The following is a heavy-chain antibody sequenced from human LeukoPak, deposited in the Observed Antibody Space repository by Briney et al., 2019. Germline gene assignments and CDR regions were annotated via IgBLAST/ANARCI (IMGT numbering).Heavy chain of an antibody. D-gene: IGHD2-15*01. J-gene: IGHJ5*02. CDR2: INHSGST. V-gene: IGHV4-34*01. CDR3: ARPRGSRRGQNWFDP. Sequence: SETLSLTCAVYGGSFSGYYWSWIRQPPGKGLEWIGEINHSGSTNYNPSLKSRVTMSVDTSKNQFSLKLSSVTAADTAVYYCARPRGSRRGQNWFDPWGQGTLVTVSS. CDR1: GGSFSGYY.